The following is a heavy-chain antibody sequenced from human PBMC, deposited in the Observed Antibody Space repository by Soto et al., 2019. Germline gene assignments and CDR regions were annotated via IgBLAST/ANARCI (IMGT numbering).Heavy chain of an antibody. CDR1: GFTFSMYS. J-gene: IGHJ6*02. Sequence: DVKLVESGGGLVQPGDSLRLSCEVSGFTFSMYSMSWVRQSPGKGLEWVAKIPQDGVDGHYADSVKGRFIISRDNGKNSLHLQLKNARAEDTAVYYCARDHLILPAHDFYYGSDVWGRGATVTVSS. CDR2: IPQDGVDG. V-gene: IGHV3-7*03. CDR3: ARDHLILPAHDFYYGSDV. D-gene: IGHD2-21*02.